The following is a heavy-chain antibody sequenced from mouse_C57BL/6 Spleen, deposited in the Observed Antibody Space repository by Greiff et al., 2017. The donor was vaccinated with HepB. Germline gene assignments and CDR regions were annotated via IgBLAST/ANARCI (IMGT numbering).Heavy chain of an antibody. J-gene: IGHJ1*03. Sequence: QVQLQQSGAELVRPGASVTLSCKASGYTFTDYEMHWVKQTPVHGLEWIGAIDPETGGTAYNQKFKGKAILTADKSSSTAYMELRSLTSEDSAVYYCTREGGLRRYFDVWGTGTTVTVSS. CDR2: IDPETGGT. V-gene: IGHV1-15*01. D-gene: IGHD2-4*01. CDR1: GYTFTDYE. CDR3: TREGGLRRYFDV.